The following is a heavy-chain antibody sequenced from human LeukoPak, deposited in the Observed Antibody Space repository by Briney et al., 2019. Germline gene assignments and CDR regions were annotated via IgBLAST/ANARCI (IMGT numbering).Heavy chain of an antibody. CDR1: GFTFSSYD. CDR2: IGTAGDP. CDR3: ARDLSYGMDV. J-gene: IGHJ6*02. Sequence: GGSLRLSCAASGFTFSSYDMHWVRQATGKGLEWVSAIGTAGDPYYPGSVKGRFTISRDNAKHTLYLQMNSLRVEDTAVYYCARDLSYGMDVWGQGTTVTVSS. V-gene: IGHV3-13*05.